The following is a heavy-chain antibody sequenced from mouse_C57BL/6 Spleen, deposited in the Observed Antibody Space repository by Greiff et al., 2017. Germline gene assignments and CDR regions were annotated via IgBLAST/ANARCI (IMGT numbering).Heavy chain of an antibody. CDR1: GCSITSDY. V-gene: IGHV3-8*01. J-gene: IGHJ2*01. D-gene: IGHD4-1*01. Sequence: EVHLVESGPGLAKPSQTLSLTCSVTGCSITSDYWNWIRKFPGNKLEYMGYISYSGSTYYNPSLKSRIAITRDTSKNQYYLQLNYVTTDDTATSYCARWRTGTLYYFDYWGQGTTLTVSS. CDR2: ISYSGST. CDR3: ARWRTGTLYYFDY.